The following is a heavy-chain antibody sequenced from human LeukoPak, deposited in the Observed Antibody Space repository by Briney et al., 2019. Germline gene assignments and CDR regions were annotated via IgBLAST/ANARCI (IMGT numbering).Heavy chain of an antibody. CDR2: INSDGSNT. CDR1: GFTFSSYW. J-gene: IGHJ3*02. CDR3: AKDDCSSTSCYTHPDAFDI. D-gene: IGHD2-2*02. V-gene: IGHV3-74*01. Sequence: GGSLRLSCAASGFTFSSYWMHWVRQAPGKGLVWVSRINSDGSNTSYADSVKGRFTISRDNAKNTLYLQMNSLRAEDTAVYYCAKDDCSSTSCYTHPDAFDIWGQGTMVTVSS.